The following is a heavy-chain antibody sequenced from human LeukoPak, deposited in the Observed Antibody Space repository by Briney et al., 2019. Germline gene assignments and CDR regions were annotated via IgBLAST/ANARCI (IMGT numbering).Heavy chain of an antibody. J-gene: IGHJ5*02. D-gene: IGHD1-26*01. CDR1: GGSISSYY. V-gene: IGHV4-4*09. CDR3: ARHGRSLGFWFDP. Sequence: SETLSLTCTVSGGSISSYYWSWIRQPPGKGLEWIGYIYTSGSTNYNPSLKSRVTISVDASKNQFSLKLSSVTAADTAVYYCARHGRSLGFWFDPWGQGTLVTVSS. CDR2: IYTSGST.